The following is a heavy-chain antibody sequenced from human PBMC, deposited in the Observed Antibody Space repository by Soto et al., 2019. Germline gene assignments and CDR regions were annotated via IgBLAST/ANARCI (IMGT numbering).Heavy chain of an antibody. Sequence: GGSLRLSCAASGFTFSSYAMSWVRQAPGKGLEWVSAISGSGGSTYYADSVKGRFTISRDNSKNTLYLQMNSLRAEDTAVYYCAKAVDIVVVPAAMPGYYYYGMAVWGQGTTVTVSS. V-gene: IGHV3-23*01. CDR1: GFTFSSYA. CDR3: AKAVDIVVVPAAMPGYYYYGMAV. D-gene: IGHD2-2*01. CDR2: ISGSGGST. J-gene: IGHJ6*02.